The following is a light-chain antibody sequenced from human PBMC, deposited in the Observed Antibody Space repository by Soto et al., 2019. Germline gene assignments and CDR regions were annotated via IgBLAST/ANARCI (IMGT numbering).Light chain of an antibody. J-gene: IGLJ2*01. V-gene: IGLV2-14*01. CDR3: CSYTDNAPPV. CDR1: NSDVGGYDY. CDR2: DVF. Sequence: QSVLTQPASVSGSLGQSVTISCTGSNSDVGGYDYVSWFQQHPGKAPQLIIFDVFNRPSGVSSRFSGSKSGYTASLTSSVLQAEDEADYYCCSYTDNAPPVFGGGTKLTVL.